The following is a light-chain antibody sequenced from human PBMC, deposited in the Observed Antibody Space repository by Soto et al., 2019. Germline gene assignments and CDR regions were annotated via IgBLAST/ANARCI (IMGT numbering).Light chain of an antibody. CDR3: ATWDTSLSGQL. CDR2: DNI. J-gene: IGLJ2*01. CDR1: NSNIGNNF. Sequence: QSVLTQPPSVSAAPGQKVTISCSGSNSNIGNNFVSWYQQLPGTAPKLLIYDNIKRPSGIPDRFSGSKSGTSATLGITGLQTGDEADYYCATWDTSLSGQLLGGGTKVTVL. V-gene: IGLV1-51*01.